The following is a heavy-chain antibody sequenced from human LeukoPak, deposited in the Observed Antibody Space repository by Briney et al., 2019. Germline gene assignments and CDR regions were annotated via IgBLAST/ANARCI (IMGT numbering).Heavy chain of an antibody. CDR3: ARGVRNSGSYYVDY. Sequence: SVKVPCKASGGTFSSYAISWVRQAPGQGLEWMGGIIPIFGTANYAQKFQGRVTITADESTNTAYMELSSLRSEDTAVYYCARGVRNSGSYYVDYWGQGTLVTVSS. J-gene: IGHJ4*02. D-gene: IGHD1-26*01. V-gene: IGHV1-69*13. CDR2: IIPIFGTA. CDR1: GGTFSSYA.